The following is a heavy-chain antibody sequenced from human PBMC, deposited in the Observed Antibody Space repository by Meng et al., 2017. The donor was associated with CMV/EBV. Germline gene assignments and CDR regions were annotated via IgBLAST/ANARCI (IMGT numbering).Heavy chain of an antibody. J-gene: IGHJ4*02. D-gene: IGHD3-3*01. CDR2: INPNSGGT. Sequence: TGYDMHWVRQAHGQGLEWMGWINPNSGGTNYAQKFQGRVTMTRDTSISTAYMELSRLRSDDTAVYYCARVALRHDFWSGYYSSYYFDYWGQGTLVTVSS. V-gene: IGHV1-2*02. CDR1: TGYD. CDR3: ARVALRHDFWSGYYSSYYFDY.